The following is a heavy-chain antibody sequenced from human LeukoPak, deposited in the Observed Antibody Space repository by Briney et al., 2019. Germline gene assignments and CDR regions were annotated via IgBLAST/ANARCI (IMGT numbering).Heavy chain of an antibody. CDR1: GYTFTSYH. V-gene: IGHV1-24*01. CDR2: FDPEDGET. D-gene: IGHD3-3*01. Sequence: GASVKVSCKASGYTFTSYHMHWVRQAPGKGLEWMGGFDPEDGETIYAQKFQGRVTMTEDTSTDTAYMELSSLRSEDTAVYYCATGRFLEYNWFDPWGQGTLVTVSS. CDR3: ATGRFLEYNWFDP. J-gene: IGHJ5*02.